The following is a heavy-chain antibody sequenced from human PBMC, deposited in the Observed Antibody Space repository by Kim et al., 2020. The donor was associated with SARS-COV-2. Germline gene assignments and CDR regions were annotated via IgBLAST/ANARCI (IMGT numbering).Heavy chain of an antibody. V-gene: IGHV1-8*01. CDR3: ARGRPSGGSFVRPRFDY. CDR1: GYTFTSYD. CDR2: MNPNSGNT. J-gene: IGHJ4*02. Sequence: ASVKVSCKASGYTFTSYDINWVRQATGQGLEWMGWMNPNSGNTGYAQKFQGRVTMTRNTSISTAYMELSSLRSEDTAVYYCARGRPSGGSFVRPRFDYWGQGTLVTVSS. D-gene: IGHD1-26*01.